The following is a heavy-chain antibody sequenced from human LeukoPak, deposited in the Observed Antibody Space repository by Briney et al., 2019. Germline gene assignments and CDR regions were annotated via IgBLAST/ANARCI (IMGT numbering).Heavy chain of an antibody. CDR3: ARDRRYCSGGSCYSAGDY. D-gene: IGHD2-15*01. CDR1: GYSIDYYA. J-gene: IGHJ4*02. Sequence: ASVKVSCKASGYSIDYYAISWVRQAPGQGLEWMGWISAYNGNTNYAQKLQGRVTMTTDISTSTAYMELRSLRSDDTAVYYCARDRRYCSGGSCYSAGDYWGQGTLVTVSS. V-gene: IGHV1-18*01. CDR2: ISAYNGNT.